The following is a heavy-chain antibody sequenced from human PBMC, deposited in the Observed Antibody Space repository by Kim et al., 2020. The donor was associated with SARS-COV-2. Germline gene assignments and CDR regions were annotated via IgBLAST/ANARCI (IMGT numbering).Heavy chain of an antibody. J-gene: IGHJ4*02. Sequence: GGSLRLSCAASGFTFSSYGMHWVRQAPGKGLEWVAVIWYDGSNKYYADSVKGRFTISRDNSKNTLYLQMNSLRAEDTAVYYCARESTLKVVIANFDYWGQGTLVTVSS. CDR1: GFTFSSYG. CDR3: ARESTLKVVIANFDY. CDR2: IWYDGSNK. D-gene: IGHD3-22*01. V-gene: IGHV3-33*01.